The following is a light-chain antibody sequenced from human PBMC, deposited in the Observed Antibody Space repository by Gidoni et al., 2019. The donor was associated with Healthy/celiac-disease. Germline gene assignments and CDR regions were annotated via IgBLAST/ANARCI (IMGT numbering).Light chain of an antibody. CDR3: HQSYSTPWT. V-gene: IGKV1-39*01. J-gene: IGKJ1*01. CDR2: AAS. Sequence: DIQMTQSPSSILTITCRATQSISSYLNWYQQKPGKAPKLLSYAASSLQSGVPSTFSGRGSGTYFTLTISSLRPEDFATYYCHQSYSTPWTFGQGTKVEIK. CDR1: QSISSY.